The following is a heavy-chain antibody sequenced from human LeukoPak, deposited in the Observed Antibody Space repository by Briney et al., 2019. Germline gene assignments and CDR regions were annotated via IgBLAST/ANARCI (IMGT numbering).Heavy chain of an antibody. CDR2: IYASGGA. CDR3: VRRHDY. J-gene: IGHJ4*02. V-gene: IGHV3-53*01. CDR1: GFDVNDNF. Sequence: GGSLRLSCVASGFDVNDNFMLWIRQAPGQGLEWISIIYASGGAFHSESVKGRFSAFRDTSKNTIFLQMNNLRAADTAMYYCVRRHDYWGQGTLVTVS.